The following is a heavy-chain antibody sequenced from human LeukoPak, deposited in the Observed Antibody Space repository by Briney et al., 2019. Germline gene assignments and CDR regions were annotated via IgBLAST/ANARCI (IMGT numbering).Heavy chain of an antibody. CDR2: IDWDDDK. CDR1: GFSLSTSGMC. CDR3: AWTPGGDCGGDCYPEAFDI. V-gene: IGHV2-70*11. Sequence: ESGPALVKPTQTLTLTCTFSGFSLSTSGMCVSWIRQPPGKALEWLARIDWDDDKYYSTSLKTRLTISKDTSKNQVGLTMTNMDPVDTATYYCAWTPGGDCGGDCYPEAFDIWGQGTMVTVSS. D-gene: IGHD2-21*02. J-gene: IGHJ3*02.